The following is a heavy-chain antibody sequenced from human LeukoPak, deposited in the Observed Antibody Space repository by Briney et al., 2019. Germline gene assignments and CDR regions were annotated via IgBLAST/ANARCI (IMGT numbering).Heavy chain of an antibody. V-gene: IGHV3-20*01. Sequence: GGSLRLSCAASGFTFDDYGMSWVRQAPGKGLEGVSGSNWKGCSTGYADSVKSRFTIPRANAKTSLYFHMNSLRAEDTALYHCARVVSDLGSGRYTYYFDYWGQGTLVTVSS. CDR1: GFTFDDYG. J-gene: IGHJ4*02. CDR3: ARVVSDLGSGRYTYYFDY. CDR2: SNWKGCST. D-gene: IGHD1-26*01.